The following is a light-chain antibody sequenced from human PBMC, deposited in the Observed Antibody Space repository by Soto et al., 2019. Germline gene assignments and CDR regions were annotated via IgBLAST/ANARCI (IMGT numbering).Light chain of an antibody. CDR1: QSVSSSY. Sequence: EIVLTQSPGTLSLSPGERATLSCRASQSVSSSYLAWYQQKPGQAPRLLIYGASSRATGIPDRFSGSGSGTDFTLNISRLEPEDFAVYYCQQYGSSGTFGQGTQV. CDR2: GAS. CDR3: QQYGSSGT. J-gene: IGKJ1*01. V-gene: IGKV3-20*01.